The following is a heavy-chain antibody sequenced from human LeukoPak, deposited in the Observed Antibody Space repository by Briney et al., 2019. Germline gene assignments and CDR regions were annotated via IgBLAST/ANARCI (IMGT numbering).Heavy chain of an antibody. D-gene: IGHD3-22*01. V-gene: IGHV3-7*01. CDR2: IKQDGSEK. CDR1: EFTFSLYW. CDR3: ARDGDTSGYTD. Sequence: PGGSLRLSCEASEFTFSLYWMSWVRQAPGKGLEWVANIKQDGSEKYYVDSVKGRFTISRDNAKNSLYLQMNSLRADDTAVYYCARDGDTSGYTDWGQGTLVTVSS. J-gene: IGHJ4*02.